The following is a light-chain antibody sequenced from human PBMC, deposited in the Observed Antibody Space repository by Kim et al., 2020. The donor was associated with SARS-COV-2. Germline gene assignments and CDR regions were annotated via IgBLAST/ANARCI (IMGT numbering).Light chain of an antibody. CDR3: QKYNGAPWT. Sequence: ASVGDRVTITGRASQGISSNVAWYQQEPGKVPNLLIYDASALQSGVPSRFSGTGSGTDFTLTISSLQPEDVATYYCQKYNGAPWTFGQGTKVDIK. V-gene: IGKV1-27*01. J-gene: IGKJ1*01. CDR2: DAS. CDR1: QGISSN.